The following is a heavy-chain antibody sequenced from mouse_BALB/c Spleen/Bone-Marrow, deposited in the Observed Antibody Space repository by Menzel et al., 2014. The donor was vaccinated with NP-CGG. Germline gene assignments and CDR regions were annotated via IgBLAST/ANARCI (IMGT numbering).Heavy chain of an antibody. CDR2: IYPGSGST. CDR3: TPRLRY. V-gene: IGHV1S22*01. Sequence: LQQPGSELVRPGASVKLSCKASGYTFTSYWMHWVKQRPGQGLEWIGNIYPGSGSTNYDEKFESKATLTVDTSSSTAYMQLSSLTSEDSAVYYSTPRLRYWGQGTTLTVSS. J-gene: IGHJ2*01. CDR1: GYTFTSYW. D-gene: IGHD1-2*01.